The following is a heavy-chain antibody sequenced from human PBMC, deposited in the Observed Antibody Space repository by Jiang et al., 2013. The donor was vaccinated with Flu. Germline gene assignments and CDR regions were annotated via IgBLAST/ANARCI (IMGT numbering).Heavy chain of an antibody. V-gene: IGHV5-51*01. D-gene: IGHD3-9*01. Sequence: GAEVKKPGEFLKISCEGSGYTFSAYWIAWVRQMPGKGLEWMGIIYPENSDVRYSPSFQGQVTISVDKFISTAYLQWSSLEASDTATYYCARRQDHSMYTYDIDETFDYWGQGTLVTVSS. CDR1: GYTFSAYW. CDR2: IYPENSDV. J-gene: IGHJ4*02. CDR3: ARRQDHSMYTYDIDETFDY.